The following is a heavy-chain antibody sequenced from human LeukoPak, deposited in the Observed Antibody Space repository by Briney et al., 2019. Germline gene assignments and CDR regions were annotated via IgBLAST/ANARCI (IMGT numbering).Heavy chain of an antibody. CDR2: ISSSGDYI. V-gene: IGHV3-21*01. CDR1: GFTFGSYN. D-gene: IGHD3-22*01. Sequence: GGSLRLSCVASGFTFGSYNINWVRQAPGKGLEWVSSISSSGDYIYYADSVKGRFTISRDNAKNSLYLQMNSLRAEDTAAYYCARNLKNYYDSNGYFDYWGQGTLVTVSS. J-gene: IGHJ4*02. CDR3: ARNLKNYYDSNGYFDY.